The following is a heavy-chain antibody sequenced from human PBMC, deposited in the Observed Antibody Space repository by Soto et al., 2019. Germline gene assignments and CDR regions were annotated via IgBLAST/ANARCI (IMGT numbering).Heavy chain of an antibody. CDR2: INPNSGGT. CDR3: ARAVVVVAARLEAFDI. V-gene: IGHV1-2*04. J-gene: IGHJ3*02. Sequence: QVQLVQSGAEVKKPGASVKVSCKASGYTFTGYYMHWVRQAPGQGLVWMGWINPNSGGTNYAQKFQGWVTMTRDTSISTADMELSRLRSDDTAVYYCARAVVVVAARLEAFDIWGQGTMVTVSS. CDR1: GYTFTGYY. D-gene: IGHD2-15*01.